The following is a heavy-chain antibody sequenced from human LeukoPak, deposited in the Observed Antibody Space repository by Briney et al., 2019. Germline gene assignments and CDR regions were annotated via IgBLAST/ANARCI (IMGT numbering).Heavy chain of an antibody. D-gene: IGHD6-6*01. CDR3: ARVGGSSSVDY. CDR2: INHSGST. V-gene: IGHV4-34*01. J-gene: IGHJ4*02. Sequence: SETLSLTCAVYGGSFSGYYWSWIRQPPGKGLEWIGEINHSGSTNYNPSLKSRVTISVDTSKNQFSLKLSSVTAADTAVYYCARVGGSSSVDYWGQGTLVTVSS. CDR1: GGSFSGYY.